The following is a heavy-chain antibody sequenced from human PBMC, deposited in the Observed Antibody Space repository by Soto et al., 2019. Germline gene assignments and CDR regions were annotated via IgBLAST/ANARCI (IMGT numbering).Heavy chain of an antibody. Sequence: SGPTLVNPTQPLTLTCTFSGFSLSTSGVGVGWIRQPPGKALEWLALIYWDDDKSYSPSLKSRCTITKDTSKNKVVLKMTNMDPVDTATYYCAHAGDSSSSGGFDYWGQGTLVTVSS. CDR1: GFSLSTSGVG. V-gene: IGHV2-5*02. J-gene: IGHJ4*02. D-gene: IGHD6-6*01. CDR2: IYWDDDK. CDR3: AHAGDSSSSGGFDY.